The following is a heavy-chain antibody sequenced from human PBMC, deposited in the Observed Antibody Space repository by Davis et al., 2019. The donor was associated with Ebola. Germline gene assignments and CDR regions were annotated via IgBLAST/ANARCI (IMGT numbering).Heavy chain of an antibody. V-gene: IGHV1-18*01. CDR3: ARDGTYYYDSSGYQTIRGMDV. CDR2: ISAYNGNT. D-gene: IGHD3-22*01. Sequence: AASVKVSCKASGYTFTSYGISWVRQAPGQGLEWMGWISAYNGNTNYAQKLQGRVTMTTDTSTSTAYMELRSLRSDDTAVYYCARDGTYYYDSSGYQTIRGMDVWGQGTTVTVSS. CDR1: GYTFTSYG. J-gene: IGHJ6*02.